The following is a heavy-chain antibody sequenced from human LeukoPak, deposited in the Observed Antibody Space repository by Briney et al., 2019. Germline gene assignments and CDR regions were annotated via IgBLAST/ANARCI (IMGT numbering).Heavy chain of an antibody. J-gene: IGHJ4*02. CDR1: GGTFSNYV. CDR2: IIPLIGTS. V-gene: IGHV1-69*06. CDR3: ARGETPSGPGYSSGWYDY. D-gene: IGHD6-19*01. Sequence: SVKVSCKASGGTFSNYVINWVRLAPGQGLEWMGGIIPLIGTSNFAQRFQGRVTFTADTSTSIAYMELSSLRSDDTAVYYCARGETPSGPGYSSGWYDYWGQGTLVTVSS.